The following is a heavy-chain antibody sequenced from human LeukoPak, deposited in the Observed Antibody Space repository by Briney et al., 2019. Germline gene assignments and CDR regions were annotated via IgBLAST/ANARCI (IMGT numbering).Heavy chain of an antibody. D-gene: IGHD4-17*01. CDR3: ARAPSATVTTEAAFDI. CDR1: GYTFTSYY. V-gene: IGHV1-46*01. CDR2: INPSGGST. J-gene: IGHJ3*02. Sequence: ASVKVSCKASGYTFTSYYMHWVRQAPGQGLEWMGIINPSGGSTSYAQKFQGRVTMTRDMSTSTVYMELSSLRSEDTAVYYCARAPSATVTTEAAFDIWGQGTMVTVSS.